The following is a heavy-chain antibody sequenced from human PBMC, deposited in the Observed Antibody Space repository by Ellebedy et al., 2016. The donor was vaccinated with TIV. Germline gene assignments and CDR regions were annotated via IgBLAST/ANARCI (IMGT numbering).Heavy chain of an antibody. V-gene: IGHV3-7*01. CDR1: GFTLSRHW. Sequence: GESLKISCAASGFTLSRHWMSWVRQGPGKGLEWVANINQDGGEKNYVDSVRGRFTISRDNPKNTVYLQMNSLRVEDTAVYYCVRDGSYDYGDYWGQGTVVTVSS. D-gene: IGHD3-16*01. CDR3: VRDGSYDYGDY. J-gene: IGHJ4*02. CDR2: INQDGGEK.